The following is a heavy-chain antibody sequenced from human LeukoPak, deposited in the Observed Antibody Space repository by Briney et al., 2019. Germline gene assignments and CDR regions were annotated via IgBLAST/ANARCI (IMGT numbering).Heavy chain of an antibody. CDR1: GFTVSSNY. CDR2: LYSGGGT. D-gene: IGHD1-7*01. J-gene: IGHJ4*02. Sequence: GGSLRLSCAASGFTVSSNYMSWVRQAPGKGLEWVSVLYSGGGTYYADSVRGRFTISRDNSKNTVYLQMNSLSTEDTALYYCASGYNWNYLFDYWGQGTLVTVS. CDR3: ASGYNWNYLFDY. V-gene: IGHV3-66*02.